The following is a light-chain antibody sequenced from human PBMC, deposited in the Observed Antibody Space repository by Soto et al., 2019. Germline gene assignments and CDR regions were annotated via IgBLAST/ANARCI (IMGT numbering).Light chain of an antibody. CDR2: GAS. CDR3: QQYGSSPIT. Sequence: EIVLTQSPAILSVSPGERATLSCRASQSVSSRLAWYQHKPGQAPRLLISGASSRATGIPDRFSGSGSATDFTLTISRLEPEDFALYYCQQYGSSPITFGQGTRLEIK. J-gene: IGKJ5*01. V-gene: IGKV3-20*01. CDR1: QSVSSR.